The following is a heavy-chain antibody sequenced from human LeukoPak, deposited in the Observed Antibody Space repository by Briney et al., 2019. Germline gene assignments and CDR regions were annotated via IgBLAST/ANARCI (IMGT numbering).Heavy chain of an antibody. J-gene: IGHJ6*02. D-gene: IGHD3-10*01. Sequence: PGGSLRLSCAASGFTFSSYGMHWVRQAPGKGLEWVAVIWYDGSNKYYADSVKGRFTISRDNSKNTLYLQMNSLRAEDTAVYYCARGGSGSYRYYYYGMDVWGQGTTVTVSS. CDR3: ARGGSGSYRYYYYGMDV. CDR1: GFTFSSYG. CDR2: IWYDGSNK. V-gene: IGHV3-33*01.